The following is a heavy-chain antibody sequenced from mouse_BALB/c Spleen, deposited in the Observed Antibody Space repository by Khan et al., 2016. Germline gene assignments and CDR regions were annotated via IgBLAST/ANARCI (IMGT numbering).Heavy chain of an antibody. CDR1: GYTFTNYG. V-gene: IGHV9-3*02. D-gene: IGHD1-1*01. CDR2: INTNTGEP. J-gene: IGHJ3*01. Sequence: QIQLVQSGPELKKPGETVKISCKASGYTFTNYGMNWVKQAPGKGLKWMGWINTNTGEPTYAEEFKGRFAFSLETSARTAYLQINNLKNEDTATSFCAEDYYGSNWFAYWGQGTLVTASA. CDR3: AEDYYGSNWFAY.